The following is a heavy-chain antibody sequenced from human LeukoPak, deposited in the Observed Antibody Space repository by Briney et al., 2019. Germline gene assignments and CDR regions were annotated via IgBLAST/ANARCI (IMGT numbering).Heavy chain of an antibody. Sequence: ASVRVSCKASGYTFTTYDISWGRQAPGQGGEWMGWISTNNGNTSYAQKLQGRGTITTDTPTRTDYTERRSLRSDDTAVYNYAIDQYGSGIYYRLWCQGTLVTVSS. D-gene: IGHD3-10*01. J-gene: IGHJ4*02. V-gene: IGHV1-18*01. CDR2: ISTNNGNT. CDR3: AIDQYGSGIYYRL. CDR1: GYTFTTYD.